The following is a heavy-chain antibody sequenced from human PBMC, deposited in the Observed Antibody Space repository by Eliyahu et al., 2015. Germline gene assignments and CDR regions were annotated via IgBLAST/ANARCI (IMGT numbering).Heavy chain of an antibody. CDR3: ARGLNYYGSGSYLDS. Sequence: QVQLQESGPGLVKPSETLSLSCTVSGGSSSSSFWSWIRQPPGKGLEWIGYIHYSGSTNYNPSLKSRVTISVDTSRNQFSLNLSSVTAADTAVYYCARGLNYYGSGSYLDSWGQGTLVTVSS. CDR2: IHYSGST. D-gene: IGHD3-10*01. J-gene: IGHJ4*02. CDR1: GGSSSSSF. V-gene: IGHV4-59*13.